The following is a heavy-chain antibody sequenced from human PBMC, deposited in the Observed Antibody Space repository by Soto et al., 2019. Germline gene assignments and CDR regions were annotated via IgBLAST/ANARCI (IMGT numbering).Heavy chain of an antibody. CDR2: ISFDGNNK. Sequence: QVQLEESGGGVVQPGRSLRLSCAASGFTFSDYAMHWVRQAPGKGLEWVALISFDGNNKYYADSVKGRFTISRDNSKNTLYLQMNSLRREDTAMYCCARGAHSSSWYLVYWGQGTLVTVSS. V-gene: IGHV3-30-3*01. CDR3: ARGAHSSSWYLVY. D-gene: IGHD6-13*01. J-gene: IGHJ4*02. CDR1: GFTFSDYA.